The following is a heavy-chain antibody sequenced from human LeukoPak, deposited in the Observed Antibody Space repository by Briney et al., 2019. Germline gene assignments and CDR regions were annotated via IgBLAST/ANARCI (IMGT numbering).Heavy chain of an antibody. D-gene: IGHD5-24*01. Sequence: GGSLRLSCGASGFTFRNYGMHWVRQVPGKGLVWVTFIRYDGSNQYYADSVKGRFTISRDDSKNTLFLRMTSLRTEDTAVYYCARDGNYRVPDGHWGQGTLVTVSS. V-gene: IGHV3-30*02. CDR1: GFTFRNYG. CDR3: ARDGNYRVPDGH. CDR2: IRYDGSNQ. J-gene: IGHJ4*02.